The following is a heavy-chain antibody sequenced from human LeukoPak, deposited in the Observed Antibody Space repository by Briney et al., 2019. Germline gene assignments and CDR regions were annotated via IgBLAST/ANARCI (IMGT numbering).Heavy chain of an antibody. Sequence: GGSLRLSCAASGFTFSDYYMSWIRQAPGKGLEWLSYINPTSGYTPYADSVRGRFTISRDNAKNSLYLQMNSLRAEDTAVYYCARDSRNEDGYNFDYWGQGTLVTVSS. CDR2: INPTSGYT. D-gene: IGHD5-24*01. CDR3: ARDSRNEDGYNFDY. J-gene: IGHJ4*02. V-gene: IGHV3-11*05. CDR1: GFTFSDYY.